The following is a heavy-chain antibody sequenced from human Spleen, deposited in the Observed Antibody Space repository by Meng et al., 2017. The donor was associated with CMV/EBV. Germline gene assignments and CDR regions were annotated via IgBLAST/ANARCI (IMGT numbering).Heavy chain of an antibody. V-gene: IGHV3-66*02. CDR1: GFTVSSNS. D-gene: IGHD3-10*01. CDR2: IYSGGSA. J-gene: IGHJ4*02. Sequence: SGFTVSSNSMSWGRQAPGKGLDWVALIYSGGSAYYADSVKGRFTLSRDNSKNTLYLQMNSLTPEDTAVYYCARSEPGSGSGSYSHFDYWGQGTLVTVSS. CDR3: ARSEPGSGSGSYSHFDY.